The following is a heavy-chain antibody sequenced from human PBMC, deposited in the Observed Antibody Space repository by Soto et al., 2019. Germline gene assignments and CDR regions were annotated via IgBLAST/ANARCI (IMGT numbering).Heavy chain of an antibody. D-gene: IGHD3-3*01. CDR1: GLTFSSYE. CDR3: ACVAPTIFGAQFHHNLVDV. Sequence: VQLVASGGGLVQPGGSLRLSCAASGLTFSSYEMNWVRQAPGKGLEWVSYISSGGGTTYYADSVKGRFTISRDNAKNSLYLQMNSLRGEDTAVYYCACVAPTIFGAQFHHNLVDVWGQGNTVTVAS. V-gene: IGHV3-48*03. J-gene: IGHJ6*02. CDR2: ISSGGGTT.